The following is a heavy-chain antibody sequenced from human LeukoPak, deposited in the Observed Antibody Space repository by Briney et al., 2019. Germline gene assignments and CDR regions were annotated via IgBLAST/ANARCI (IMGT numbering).Heavy chain of an antibody. Sequence: PSETPSLTCTVSGGSIASSGYYWSWVRQPPGKGLEWIATVYYSGTTYYNAPLKSRVTISVDTSKNQFSLKLSSVTAADTAVYYCARYVVVTTKYYFDYWGQGALVTVSS. CDR1: GGSIASSGYY. V-gene: IGHV4-39*01. CDR3: ARYVVVTTKYYFDY. CDR2: VYYSGTT. D-gene: IGHD2-21*02. J-gene: IGHJ4*02.